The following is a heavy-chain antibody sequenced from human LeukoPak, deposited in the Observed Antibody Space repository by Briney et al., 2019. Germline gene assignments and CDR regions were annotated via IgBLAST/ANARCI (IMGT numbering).Heavy chain of an antibody. D-gene: IGHD3-10*01. CDR2: INSDGRST. V-gene: IGHV3-74*01. CDR3: ARGPKPYGSGSYYNYAYNGLARRDIDY. CDR1: GFTFSNYW. Sequence: GGSLRLSCAASGFTFSNYWMHWVRQAPGKGLVWVSRINSDGRSTNYADSVKGRFTISRDNAKNTLYLQMNSLRAEDTAVYYCARGPKPYGSGSYYNYAYNGLARRDIDYWGQGTLVTVSS. J-gene: IGHJ4*02.